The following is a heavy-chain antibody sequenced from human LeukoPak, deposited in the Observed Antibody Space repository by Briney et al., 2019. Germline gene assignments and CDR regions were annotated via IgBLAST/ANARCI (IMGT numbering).Heavy chain of an antibody. CDR1: GFTFSSYE. D-gene: IGHD3-22*01. CDR3: ARTGRTTMIVVAHDY. CDR2: ISSSGSTI. J-gene: IGHJ4*02. V-gene: IGHV3-48*03. Sequence: GGSLRLSCAASGFTFSSYEMNWVRQAPGQGLEWVSYISSSGSTIYYADSVKGRFTISRDNAKNSLYLQMNSLRAEDTAVYYCARTGRTTMIVVAHDYWGQETLVTVSS.